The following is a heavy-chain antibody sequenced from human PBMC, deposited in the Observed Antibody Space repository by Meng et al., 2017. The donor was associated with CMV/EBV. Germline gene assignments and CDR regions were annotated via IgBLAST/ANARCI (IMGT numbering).Heavy chain of an antibody. Sequence: GGSLRLSCAASEFTFSSYEMNWVRQAPGKGLEWISYISIGGTTRYYADSVMGRFTISRDNAKNSLYLQMNSLRVEDTAVYYCASQGRAARPGYWGQGTLVTVSS. CDR2: ISIGGTTR. V-gene: IGHV3-48*03. J-gene: IGHJ4*02. CDR3: ASQGRAARPGY. CDR1: EFTFSSYE. D-gene: IGHD6-6*01.